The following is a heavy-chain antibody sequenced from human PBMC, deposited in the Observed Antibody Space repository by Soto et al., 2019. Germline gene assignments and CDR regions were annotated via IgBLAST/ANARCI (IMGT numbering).Heavy chain of an antibody. CDR3: ARVFTDSSGAFDY. J-gene: IGHJ4*01. CDR1: GGSITYYY. Sequence: SETLSLTCIVSGGSITYYYWSWIRQPPGKGLEYLGYIHYTGSTYYNPSLKSRATMSVDTSKNQFSLKLSSVTAADTAVYYCARVFTDSSGAFDYWGHGTLVTVS. V-gene: IGHV4-59*01. D-gene: IGHD5-18*01. CDR2: IHYTGST.